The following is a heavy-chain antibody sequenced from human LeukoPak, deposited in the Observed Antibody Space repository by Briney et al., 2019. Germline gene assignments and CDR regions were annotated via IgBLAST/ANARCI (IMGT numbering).Heavy chain of an antibody. V-gene: IGHV4-39*01. CDR1: GGSISSSSYY. CDR3: AGQYTTNWRYFDS. CDR2: IYYNGST. J-gene: IGHJ4*02. D-gene: IGHD6-13*01. Sequence: KASETLSLTCTVSGGSISSSSYYWGWIRQPPGKGLEWIGSIYYNGSTYYNPSLKSRVTISVDTSKNQFSLKLSSVTAADTAVYYCAGQYTTNWRYFDSWGQGTLVTVSS.